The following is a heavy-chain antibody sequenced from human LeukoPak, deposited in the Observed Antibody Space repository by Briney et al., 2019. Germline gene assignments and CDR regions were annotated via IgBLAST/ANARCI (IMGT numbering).Heavy chain of an antibody. J-gene: IGHJ4*02. V-gene: IGHV3-48*03. CDR3: ARDPRGRPDYGGNSLDY. CDR1: GFTFSSYE. Sequence: QPGGSLRLSCAVSGFTFSSYEMNWVRQAPGKGLEWVSYISHSGNTIYYADSVKGRFTISRDNAKNSLYLQMNNLRAEDTAVYYCARDPRGRPDYGGNSLDYWGQGTLVTVSS. CDR2: ISHSGNTI. D-gene: IGHD4-23*01.